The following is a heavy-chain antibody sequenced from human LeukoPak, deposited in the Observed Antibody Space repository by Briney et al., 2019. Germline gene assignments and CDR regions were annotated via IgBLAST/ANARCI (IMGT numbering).Heavy chain of an antibody. CDR2: INSDGSST. V-gene: IGHV3-74*01. D-gene: IGHD5-12*01. J-gene: IGHJ4*02. CDR1: GFTFSSYW. CDR3: AVRGYSGYDTSYFDY. Sequence: QTGGSLRLSCAASGFTFSSYWMHWVRQAPGKGLVWVSRINSDGSSTSYADSVKGRFTISRDNAKNTLYLQMNSLRAEDTAVYYCAVRGYSGYDTSYFDYWGQGTLVTVSS.